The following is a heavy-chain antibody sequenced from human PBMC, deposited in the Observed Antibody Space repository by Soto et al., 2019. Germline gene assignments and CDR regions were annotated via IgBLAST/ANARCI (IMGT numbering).Heavy chain of an antibody. V-gene: IGHV3-23*01. Sequence: GGSLRLSCAASGFTFFTYAMSWVRQAPGKGLEWVSSISGSGGSTYYADSVKGRFTISRDNSKNTLYLQMNSLRAEDTAVYYCAKDPLWGIVVGSPGIFDYWGQGTLVTVSS. J-gene: IGHJ4*02. CDR2: ISGSGGST. CDR1: GFTFFTYA. CDR3: AKDPLWGIVVGSPGIFDY. D-gene: IGHD3-22*01.